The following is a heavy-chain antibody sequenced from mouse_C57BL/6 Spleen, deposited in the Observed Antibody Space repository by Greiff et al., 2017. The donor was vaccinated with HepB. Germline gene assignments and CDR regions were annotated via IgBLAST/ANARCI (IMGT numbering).Heavy chain of an antibody. CDR1: GYTFTSYW. Sequence: VQLHQSGAELVRPGSSVKLSCKASGYTFTSYWMHWVKQRPIQGLEWIGNIDPSDSETHYNQKFKDKATLTVDKSSSTAYMQLSSLTSEDSAVYYGARWGSNYDGFFAYWGQGTLVTVSA. J-gene: IGHJ3*01. V-gene: IGHV1-52*01. D-gene: IGHD2-3*01. CDR3: ARWGSNYDGFFAY. CDR2: IDPSDSET.